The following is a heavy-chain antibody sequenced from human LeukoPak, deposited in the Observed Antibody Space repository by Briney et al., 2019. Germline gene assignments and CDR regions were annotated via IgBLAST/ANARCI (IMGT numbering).Heavy chain of an antibody. V-gene: IGHV4-34*01. CDR2: INHSGST. J-gene: IGHJ5*02. D-gene: IGHD2-15*01. Sequence: SETLSLTCSVSDDSIGEYYWSWIRQSPGKGLEWIGEINHSGSTNYNPSLKSRVTISVDTSKNQFSLKLSSVTAADTAVYYCARGLISTNCSGGSCYSPGYWFDPWGQGTLVTVSS. CDR3: ARGLISTNCSGGSCYSPGYWFDP. CDR1: DDSIGEYY.